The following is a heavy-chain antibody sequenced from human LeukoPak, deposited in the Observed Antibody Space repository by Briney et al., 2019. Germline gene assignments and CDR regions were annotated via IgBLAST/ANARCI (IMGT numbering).Heavy chain of an antibody. D-gene: IGHD6-13*01. V-gene: IGHV1-69*05. CDR2: IIPIFGTA. J-gene: IGHJ3*02. CDR3: ATGYSSSWYII. Sequence: GASVKVSCKASGYTFTNYGISWVRQAPGQGLEWMGGIIPIFGTANYAQKFQGRVTITTDESTSTAYMELSSLRSEDTAVYYCATGYSSSWYIIWGQGTMVTVSS. CDR1: GYTFTNYG.